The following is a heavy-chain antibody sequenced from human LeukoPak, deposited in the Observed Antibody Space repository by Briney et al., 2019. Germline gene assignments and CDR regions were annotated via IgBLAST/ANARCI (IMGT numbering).Heavy chain of an antibody. CDR2: IYSGGST. CDR1: GFTVSSNY. V-gene: IGHV3-53*01. Sequence: PGGSLRLSCAASGFTVSSNYMSWVRQAPGKGLEWVSVIYSGGSTYYADSVKGRFTISRDNSKNTLYLQMNSLRAEDTAVYYCARANVWFGESYYYGMDVWGQGTTVTVSS. J-gene: IGHJ6*02. CDR3: ARANVWFGESYYYGMDV. D-gene: IGHD3-10*01.